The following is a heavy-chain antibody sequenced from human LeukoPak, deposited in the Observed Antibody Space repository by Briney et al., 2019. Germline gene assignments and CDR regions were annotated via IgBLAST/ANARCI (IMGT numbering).Heavy chain of an antibody. V-gene: IGHV4-61*08. Sequence: KPSETLSLTCAVSGGSISSGGYSWSWIRQPPGKGLEWIGYIYYSGSTNYNPSLKSRVTISVDTSKNQFSLKLSSVTAADTAVYYCARVRHEYGYTTFDYWGQGTLVTVSS. D-gene: IGHD4-17*01. J-gene: IGHJ4*02. CDR2: IYYSGST. CDR1: GGSISSGGYS. CDR3: ARVRHEYGYTTFDY.